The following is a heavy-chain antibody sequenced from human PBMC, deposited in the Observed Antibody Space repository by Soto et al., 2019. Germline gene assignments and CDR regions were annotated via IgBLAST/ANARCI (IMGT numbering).Heavy chain of an antibody. Sequence: ASVKVSCKASGYTFTSYDINWVRQATGQGLEWMGWMNPNSGNTGYAQKFQGRVTMTRNTSISTAYMELSSLRSEDTAVYYCARGTNYYDSSGYYLAIANDFWGQGTLVTVSS. D-gene: IGHD3-22*01. CDR1: GYTFTSYD. V-gene: IGHV1-8*01. CDR3: ARGTNYYDSSGYYLAIANDF. CDR2: MNPNSGNT. J-gene: IGHJ4*02.